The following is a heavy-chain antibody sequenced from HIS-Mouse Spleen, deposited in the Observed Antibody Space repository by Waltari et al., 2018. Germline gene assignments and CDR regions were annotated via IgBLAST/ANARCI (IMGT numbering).Heavy chain of an antibody. J-gene: IGHJ4*02. Sequence: EVQLVESGGGLVKPGGSLRLSCASSGFTFRSYSMNWVRPAPGQGLEWVSSISSSSSYIYYADSVKGRFTISRDNAKNSLYLQMNSLRAEDTAVYYCARDPYSSSWYFDYWGQGTLVTVSS. V-gene: IGHV3-21*01. D-gene: IGHD6-13*01. CDR3: ARDPYSSSWYFDY. CDR2: ISSSSSYI. CDR1: GFTFRSYS.